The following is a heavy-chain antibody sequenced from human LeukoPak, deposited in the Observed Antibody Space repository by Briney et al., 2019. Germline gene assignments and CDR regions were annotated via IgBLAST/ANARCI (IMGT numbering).Heavy chain of an antibody. D-gene: IGHD3-9*01. Sequence: GGSLRLSCAASGFTFYDYAMHWVRQAPGKGLEWVSGISCNSGSIGYADSVKGRFTISRDNAKNSLYLQMNSLRAEDTALYYCAKGGWYDILTGYYKHDAFDIWGQGTMVTVSS. CDR1: GFTFYDYA. J-gene: IGHJ3*02. CDR3: AKGGWYDILTGYYKHDAFDI. V-gene: IGHV3-9*01. CDR2: ISCNSGSI.